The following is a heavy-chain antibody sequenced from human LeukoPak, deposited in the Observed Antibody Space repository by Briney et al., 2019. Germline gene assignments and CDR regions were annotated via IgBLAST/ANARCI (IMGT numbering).Heavy chain of an antibody. Sequence: GGSLRLSCAASGFTFSSYGMHWVRQAPGKGLEWVAVIWYDGSNKYYADSVKGRFTISRDNSKNTLYLQMNSLRAEDTAVYYCARGGAPILRFLEWALYYYGMDVWGQGTTVTVSS. CDR2: IWYDGSNK. J-gene: IGHJ6*02. CDR3: ARGGAPILRFLEWALYYYGMDV. V-gene: IGHV3-33*01. D-gene: IGHD3-3*01. CDR1: GFTFSSYG.